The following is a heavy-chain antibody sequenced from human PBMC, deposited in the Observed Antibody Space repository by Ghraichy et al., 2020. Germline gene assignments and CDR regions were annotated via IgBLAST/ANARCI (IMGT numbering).Heavy chain of an antibody. CDR2: ISGSGGST. J-gene: IGHJ4*02. V-gene: IGHV3-23*01. CDR1: GFTFSSYA. Sequence: GGSLRLSCAASGFTFSSYAMSWVRQAPGKGLEWVSAISGSGGSTYYADSVKGRFTISRDNSKNTLYLQMNSLRAEDTAVYYCAKVPYPLGYCGGGSCSYFDYWGQGTLVTVSS. CDR3: AKVPYPLGYCGGGSCSYFDY. D-gene: IGHD2-15*01.